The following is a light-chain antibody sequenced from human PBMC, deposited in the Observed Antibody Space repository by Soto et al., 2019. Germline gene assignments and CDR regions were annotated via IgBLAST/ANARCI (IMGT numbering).Light chain of an antibody. V-gene: IGKV3-11*01. CDR1: QSVRSN. Sequence: EIVMTQYPDTLSVSPGETVALSCRASQSVRSNLAWYQQKPGQAPRLLIYDTSNRATGIPARFSGSGSGTDFTLTISGLEPADLGVYYCQQRHNWPITFGQGTKVDIK. J-gene: IGKJ1*01. CDR3: QQRHNWPIT. CDR2: DTS.